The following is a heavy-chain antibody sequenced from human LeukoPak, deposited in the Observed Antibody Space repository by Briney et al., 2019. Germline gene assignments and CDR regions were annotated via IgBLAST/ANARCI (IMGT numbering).Heavy chain of an antibody. J-gene: IGHJ4*02. CDR1: GFTFSSYW. Sequence: GGSLRLSCAASGFTFSSYWMSWVRQAPGKGLEWVANIKKDGSEKYYVDSVKGRFTISRDNSKNTLYLQMNSLRAEDTAVYYCAKRDSYGYSPLDYWGQETLVTVSS. D-gene: IGHD5-18*01. CDR2: IKKDGSEK. V-gene: IGHV3-7*03. CDR3: AKRDSYGYSPLDY.